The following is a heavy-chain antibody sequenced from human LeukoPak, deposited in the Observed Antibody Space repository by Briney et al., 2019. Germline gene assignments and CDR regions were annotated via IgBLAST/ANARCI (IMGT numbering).Heavy chain of an antibody. V-gene: IGHV3-66*01. CDR2: IYSGGST. CDR1: EFSVGSNY. D-gene: IGHD2-21*01. CDR3: AKSIVVPGAFDI. Sequence: PGGSLRLSCAASEFSVGSNYMTWVRQAPGKGLEWVSLIYSGGSTYYADSVKGRFTISRDNSKNTLYLQMNSLRAEDTAVYYCAKSIVVPGAFDIWGQGTMVTVSS. J-gene: IGHJ3*02.